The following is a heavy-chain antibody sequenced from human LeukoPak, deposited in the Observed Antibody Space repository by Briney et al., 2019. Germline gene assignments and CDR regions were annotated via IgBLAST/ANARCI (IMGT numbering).Heavy chain of an antibody. D-gene: IGHD5-12*01. V-gene: IGHV4-4*07. J-gene: IGHJ6*03. CDR1: GGSISNYF. CDR2: VYTSGST. CDR3: ARGLGGYDYYYYYYMDV. Sequence: KASETLSLTCTVSGGSISNYFWSWIRQPAGKGLEWIGRVYTSGSTNYNPSLKSRVIMSVDTSKNQFSLKVTSVAAADTAVYYCARGLGGYDYYYYYYMDVWGKGTTVTISS.